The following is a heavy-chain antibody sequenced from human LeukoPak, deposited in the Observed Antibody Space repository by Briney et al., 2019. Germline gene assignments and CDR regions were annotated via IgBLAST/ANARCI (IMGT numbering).Heavy chain of an antibody. D-gene: IGHD2-2*01. CDR2: IKSKTDGGTT. V-gene: IGHV3-15*01. Sequence: GGSLRLSCAASGFTFSNAWMSWVRQAPGKGLEWVGRIKSKTDGGTTDYAAPVKGRFTISRDDSKNTLYLQMNSLKTEDTAVYYCTTDNPSLGYQLLSPANRAFDIWGQGTMVTVSS. J-gene: IGHJ3*02. CDR1: GFTFSNAW. CDR3: TTDNPSLGYQLLSPANRAFDI.